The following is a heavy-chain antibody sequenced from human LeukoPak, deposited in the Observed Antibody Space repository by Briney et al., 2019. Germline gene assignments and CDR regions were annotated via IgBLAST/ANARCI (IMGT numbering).Heavy chain of an antibody. CDR3: ARDLRADYYYYGMDV. V-gene: IGHV1-46*01. J-gene: IGHJ6*02. Sequence: GASVKVSCKASGYTFTSYYMHWVRQAPGQGLEWMGIINPSGGSTSYAQKFQGRVTMTRDTSTSTVYMELSSLRSEDTAVYYCARDLRADYYYYGMDVWGQGTTVTVSS. D-gene: IGHD3-10*01. CDR2: INPSGGST. CDR1: GYTFTSYY.